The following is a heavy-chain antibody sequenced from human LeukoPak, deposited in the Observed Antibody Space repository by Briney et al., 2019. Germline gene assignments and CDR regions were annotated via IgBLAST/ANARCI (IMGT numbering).Heavy chain of an antibody. CDR3: ATGVYNSDGSYFEY. CDR2: IWNDGSSK. J-gene: IGHJ4*02. V-gene: IGHV3-33*01. Sequence: GGSLRLSCAASGFSFSTYGMHWVRQAPGKGLEWVAAIWNDGSSKYYADSVKGRFTISRDNAKNTLFVQMSSLRADDRAVYYCATGVYNSDGSYFEYWGQGTLVTVSS. D-gene: IGHD3-22*01. CDR1: GFSFSTYG.